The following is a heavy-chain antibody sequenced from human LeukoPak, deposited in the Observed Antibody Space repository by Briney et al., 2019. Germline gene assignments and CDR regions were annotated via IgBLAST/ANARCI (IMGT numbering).Heavy chain of an antibody. CDR2: IYTSGST. D-gene: IGHD3-22*01. V-gene: IGHV4-61*02. CDR1: GGSISSGNYY. CDR3: AREGDYYDTSGTLDY. Sequence: ASETLSLTCTVSGGSISSGNYYWSWIRKPAGKGLEWIGRIYTSGSTNYNPSLKSRVTISVDTSKNQFSLKLSSVTAADTAVYYCAREGDYYDTSGTLDYWGQGTLVTVSS. J-gene: IGHJ4*02.